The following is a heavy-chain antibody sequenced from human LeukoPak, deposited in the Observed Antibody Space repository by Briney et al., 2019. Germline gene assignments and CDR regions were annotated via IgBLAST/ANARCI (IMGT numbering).Heavy chain of an antibody. CDR2: IYSGGDT. CDR1: GFTFSIYW. V-gene: IGHV3-66*01. Sequence: GGSLRLSCAASGFTFSIYWMSWVRQAPGKGLEWVSVIYSGGDTFHADSVKGRFTLSRDNSKNTLYLQMNSLRAEDTAIYYCARDPDGWGQGTLVTVSS. J-gene: IGHJ4*02. CDR3: ARDPDG.